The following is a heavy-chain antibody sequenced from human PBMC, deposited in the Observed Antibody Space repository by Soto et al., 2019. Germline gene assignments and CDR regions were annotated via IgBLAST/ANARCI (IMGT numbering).Heavy chain of an antibody. CDR3: ARELRSYYYYYYGMDV. CDR2: IYTSGST. J-gene: IGHJ6*02. CDR1: GGSISSYY. Sequence: SETLSLTCTVSGGSISSYYWSWIRQPAGKGLEWIGRIYTSGSTNYNPSLKSRVTMSVDTSKNQFSLKLSSVTAADTAVYYCARELRSYYYYYYGMDVWGQGTTVTVYS. D-gene: IGHD3-3*01. V-gene: IGHV4-4*07.